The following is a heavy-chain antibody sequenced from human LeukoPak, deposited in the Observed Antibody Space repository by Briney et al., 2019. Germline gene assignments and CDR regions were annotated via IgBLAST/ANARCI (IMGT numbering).Heavy chain of an antibody. J-gene: IGHJ3*02. CDR3: ARDLNPIVGDIPDAFDI. V-gene: IGHV3-7*01. Sequence: GGSLRLSCAASGFTFSAYWMSWVRQAPGKGLEWVANIREDGSEKYYVDSVKGQFTISRDNAKNSLYLQMNSLRAEDTAVYYCARDLNPIVGDIPDAFDIWGQGTMVTVSS. D-gene: IGHD1-26*01. CDR1: GFTFSAYW. CDR2: IREDGSEK.